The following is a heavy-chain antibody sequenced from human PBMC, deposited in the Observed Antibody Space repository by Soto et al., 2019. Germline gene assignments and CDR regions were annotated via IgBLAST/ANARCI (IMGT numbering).Heavy chain of an antibody. V-gene: IGHV4-31*03. CDR1: GGSISSGGYY. CDR2: IYYSGST. D-gene: IGHD5-12*01. CDR3: AREKRRDGYKHFDY. J-gene: IGHJ4*02. Sequence: SETLSLTCTVSGGSISSGGYYWSWIRQHPGKGLEWIGYIYYSGSTYYNPSLKSRVTISVDTSKNQFSLKLSSVTAADTAVYYCAREKRRDGYKHFDYWGQGTLVTVSS.